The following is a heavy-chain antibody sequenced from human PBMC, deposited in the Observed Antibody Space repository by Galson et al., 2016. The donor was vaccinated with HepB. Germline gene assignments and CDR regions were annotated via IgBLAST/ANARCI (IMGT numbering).Heavy chain of an antibody. J-gene: IGHJ4*02. CDR3: LREKTATIDC. Sequence: SLRLSCAASGFTFSSYSMNWVRRAPGKGLEWVSYISSASSTIYYADSLKGRFTISRDNANNSLYLQMNSLRDDDTAVYYCLREKTATIDCWGQGTLVTVSS. V-gene: IGHV3-48*02. D-gene: IGHD5-18*01. CDR1: GFTFSSYS. CDR2: ISSASSTI.